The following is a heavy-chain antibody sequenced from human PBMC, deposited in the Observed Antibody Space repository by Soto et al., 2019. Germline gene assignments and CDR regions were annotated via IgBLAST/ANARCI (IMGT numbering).Heavy chain of an antibody. J-gene: IGHJ3*02. CDR1: GYTFPSYY. CDR3: ATEKLRGTFDI. Sequence: SVKVSCKASGYTFPSYYINWVRQATGQGLEWLGWMNANNGNTGYAQKFQGRVTMTRDTSISTAYMELSSLTSEDTAVYYCATEKLRGTFDIWGQGTMVTVSS. V-gene: IGHV1-8*01. CDR2: MNANNGNT. D-gene: IGHD1-7*01.